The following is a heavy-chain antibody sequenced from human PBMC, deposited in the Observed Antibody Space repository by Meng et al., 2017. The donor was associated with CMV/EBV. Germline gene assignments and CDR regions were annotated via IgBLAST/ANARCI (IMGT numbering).Heavy chain of an antibody. D-gene: IGHD3-3*01. J-gene: IGHJ4*02. Sequence: YPFPSDCISWVRQAPGQGLEWMGWISAYNGYTNYVEKLQGRVTMTTDTSTSTAYMELRSLRSDDTAVYYCARKRHYDFWSGYLVDYWGQGTLVTVSS. V-gene: IGHV1-18*01. CDR2: ISAYNGYT. CDR3: ARKRHYDFWSGYLVDY. CDR1: YPFPSDC.